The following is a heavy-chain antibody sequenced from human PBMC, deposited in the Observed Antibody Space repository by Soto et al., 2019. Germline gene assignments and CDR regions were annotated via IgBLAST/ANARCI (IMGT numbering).Heavy chain of an antibody. J-gene: IGHJ4*01. CDR1: RYTFIYFC. CDR2: IYPGASDI. D-gene: IGHD3-10*01. CDR3: AREGTSRGSDYAALDF. V-gene: IGHV5-51*01. Sequence: PGESLKISCQASRYTFIYFCVAWVRQVPGKGLEWMGVIYPGASDIRYSPSFEGHVTISADKSTNTAYLQWSSVEAADTAIHYCAREGTSRGSDYAALDFWGPRSLLTLSS.